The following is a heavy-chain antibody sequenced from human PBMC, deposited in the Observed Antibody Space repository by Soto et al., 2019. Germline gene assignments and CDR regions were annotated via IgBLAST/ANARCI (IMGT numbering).Heavy chain of an antibody. J-gene: IGHJ3*02. V-gene: IGHV4-59*01. CDR3: ARGRGGTYDAFDI. CDR1: SGSIGTYF. Sequence: QVQLRESGPGLVKPSETLSLTCTVSSGSIGTYFWSWIRQPPGKGLEWIGYIYYSGTTNYNPSLKSRVTICLDTSKNQFSPRLSSVTAADTAVYYCARGRGGTYDAFDIWGQGTLVTVSS. CDR2: IYYSGTT. D-gene: IGHD1-26*01.